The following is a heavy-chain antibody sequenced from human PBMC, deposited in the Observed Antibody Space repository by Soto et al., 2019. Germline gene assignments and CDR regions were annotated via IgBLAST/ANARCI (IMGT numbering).Heavy chain of an antibody. Sequence: QVQLVQSGAEVTKPGSWVKVSCKASGGSFRTYTFSWVRQAPGQGLDWMGRSIPFFGTANYAQKFQGRVTITADESTSTAYMALSSLRPEDTAVYYCAGEACSGGNCYGPYYYHYGLDVWGQGTTGTVSS. D-gene: IGHD2-15*01. CDR1: GGSFRTYT. V-gene: IGHV1-69*01. J-gene: IGHJ6*02. CDR3: AGEACSGGNCYGPYYYHYGLDV. CDR2: SIPFFGTA.